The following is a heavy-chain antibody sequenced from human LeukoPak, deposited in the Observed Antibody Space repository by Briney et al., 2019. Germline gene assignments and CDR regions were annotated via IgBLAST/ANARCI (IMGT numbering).Heavy chain of an antibody. J-gene: IGHJ6*02. CDR1: GGAMTSSSSF. D-gene: IGHD5-18*01. CDR3: ARAESGYSYAMDV. Sequence: PSQTLSLTCTVSGGAMTSSSSFCGWIRQPPGKGLEWIGIIYYSGSTYYNPSLKSRVTISVDTSKNQFSLKLSSVTAADTAAYYCARAESGYSYAMDVWGQGTTVTVSS. V-gene: IGHV4-39*01. CDR2: IYYSGST.